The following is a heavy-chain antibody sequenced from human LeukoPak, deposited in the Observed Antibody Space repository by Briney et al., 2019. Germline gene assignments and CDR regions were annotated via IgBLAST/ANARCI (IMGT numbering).Heavy chain of an antibody. D-gene: IGHD2-15*01. CDR1: GGSIGRSSYY. Sequence: SETLSLTCTVSGGSIGRSSYYWGWIRQPPGKGLEWIGNIYYSGTTSYNPSLKSRVTISIDTSKDQFSLKLTSVTAADTAVYYCARVAAKTVDYWGQGTLVTVSS. CDR2: IYYSGTT. V-gene: IGHV4-39*07. J-gene: IGHJ4*02. CDR3: ARVAAKTVDY.